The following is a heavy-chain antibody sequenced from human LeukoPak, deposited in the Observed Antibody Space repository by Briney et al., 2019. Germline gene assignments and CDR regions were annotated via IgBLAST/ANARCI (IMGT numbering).Heavy chain of an antibody. CDR3: ARGLLLWFGELGYNWFDP. CDR2: IYHSGST. V-gene: IGHV4-38-2*02. CDR1: GYSISSGSY. D-gene: IGHD3-10*01. J-gene: IGHJ5*02. Sequence: PSETLSLTCTVSGYSISSGSYWGWIRQPPGKGLEWVGGIYHSGSTYHNPSLKSRVTISVDTSKNEFSLKLRSVTAADTAVYYCARGLLLWFGELGYNWFDPWGQGTLVTVSS.